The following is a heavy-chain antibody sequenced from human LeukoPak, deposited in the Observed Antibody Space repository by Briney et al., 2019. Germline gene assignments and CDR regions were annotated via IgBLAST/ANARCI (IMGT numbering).Heavy chain of an antibody. CDR1: GFSFDDYS. CDR2: ITWDGET. Sequence: PGGSLRLSCAASGFSFDDYSMHWVRQGPGKGLEWVSLITWDGETYYADSVKGRVTIFRDNSKDSLYLQMNSLRTEDAALCYCARGMFRKIYYHGMDVWGQGTTVTVS. CDR3: ARGMFRKIYYHGMDV. J-gene: IGHJ6*02. D-gene: IGHD3-10*02. V-gene: IGHV3-43*01.